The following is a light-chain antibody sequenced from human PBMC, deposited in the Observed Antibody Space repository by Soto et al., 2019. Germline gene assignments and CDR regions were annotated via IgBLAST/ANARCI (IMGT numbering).Light chain of an antibody. CDR3: QQRSNWPLIT. V-gene: IGKV3-11*01. Sequence: IVMTQSPVTLSASPGESATLSCRASQSVDNNVAWYQQKPGQAPRLLLGGSFARATGIPARFSGSGSGSDFTLTISSLEPEDFAVYYCQQRSNWPLITFGQGTRLEIK. CDR1: QSVDNN. J-gene: IGKJ5*01. CDR2: GSF.